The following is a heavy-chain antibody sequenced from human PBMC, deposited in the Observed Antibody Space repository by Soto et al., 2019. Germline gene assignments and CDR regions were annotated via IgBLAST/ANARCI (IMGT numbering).Heavy chain of an antibody. J-gene: IGHJ5*02. CDR2: TYYRSKWFH. V-gene: IGHV6-1*01. D-gene: IGHD2-21*01. Sequence: LEWLGRTYYRSKWFHDYAVSVKSRIIINPDTSKNQFSLQLNSVTPEDTAVYYCARAPPVIGANWFDPWGQGTLVTVSS. CDR3: ARAPPVIGANWFDP.